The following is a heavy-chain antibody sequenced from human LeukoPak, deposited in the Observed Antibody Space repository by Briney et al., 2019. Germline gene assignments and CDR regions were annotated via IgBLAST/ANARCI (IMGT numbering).Heavy chain of an antibody. V-gene: IGHV3-11*05. Sequence: GGSLRLSCAASGFTFSSYAMSWIRQAPGKGLEWVAYISSSSSSTNYADSVKGRFTISRDNAKNSLYLQMNSLRAEDTAVYYCARVPGKYAFDIWGQGTMVTVSA. J-gene: IGHJ3*02. D-gene: IGHD3-10*01. CDR3: ARVPGKYAFDI. CDR2: ISSSSSST. CDR1: GFTFSSYA.